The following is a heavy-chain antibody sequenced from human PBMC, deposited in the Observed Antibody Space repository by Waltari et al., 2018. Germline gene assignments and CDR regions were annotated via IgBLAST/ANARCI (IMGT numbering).Heavy chain of an antibody. V-gene: IGHV3-23*01. CDR3: AKTYYDFWSGYYPIDY. J-gene: IGHJ4*02. Sequence: EVQLLESGGGLVQPGGSLRLSCAASGFTFSSYAMSWVRQAPGKGLEWVSAISGSGGSTYYADSVKGRFTISRDNSKNTLYLQMNSLRAEDTAVYYCAKTYYDFWSGYYPIDYWGQGTLVTVSS. CDR1: GFTFSSYA. CDR2: ISGSGGST. D-gene: IGHD3-3*01.